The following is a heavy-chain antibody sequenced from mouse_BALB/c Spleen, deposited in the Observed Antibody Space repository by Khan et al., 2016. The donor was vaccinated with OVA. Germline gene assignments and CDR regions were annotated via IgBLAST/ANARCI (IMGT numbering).Heavy chain of an antibody. CDR3: AREGVYYRNDGWFAY. Sequence: QVQLQQSGAELARPGASVKMSCKASGYTFTSYTMHWVKQRPGQGLEWIGYINPSSGYTNYNQKFKDKATLTADKSSRTAYMQLSSLTSEDSAVYYCAREGVYYRNDGWFAYWGQGTLVTVSA. J-gene: IGHJ3*01. V-gene: IGHV1-4*01. CDR1: GYTFTSYT. D-gene: IGHD2-14*01. CDR2: INPSSGYT.